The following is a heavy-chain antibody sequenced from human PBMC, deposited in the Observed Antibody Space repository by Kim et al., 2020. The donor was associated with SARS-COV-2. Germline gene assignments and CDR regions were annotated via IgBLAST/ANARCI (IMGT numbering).Heavy chain of an antibody. D-gene: IGHD3-22*01. CDR3: TPGMLVVFN. J-gene: IGHJ4*02. CDR1: GFTFSNAW. V-gene: IGHV3-15*01. CDR2: IKSKGGGGTT. Sequence: GGSLRLSCAASGFTFSNAWMSWVRQAPGKGLEWVGHIKSKGGGGTTDYAAPVKGRFTISRDDSKNTLYLQMNSLKTEDTAVYYCTPGMLVVFNWGQGTLVTVSS.